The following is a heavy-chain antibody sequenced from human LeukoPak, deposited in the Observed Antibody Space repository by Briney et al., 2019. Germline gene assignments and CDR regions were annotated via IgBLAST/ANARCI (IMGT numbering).Heavy chain of an antibody. CDR2: INIDGSIT. CDR1: GFTFSTYW. CDR3: ARDPYYYDSSGYYGEGFDY. D-gene: IGHD3-22*01. V-gene: IGHV3-74*01. Sequence: GGSLRLSCAASGFTFSTYWMHWVRQAPGKGLVWVSFINIDGSITSYADSVKGRFTISRDNAKNSLYLQMNSLRAEDTAVYYCARDPYYYDSSGYYGEGFDYWGQGTLITVSS. J-gene: IGHJ4*02.